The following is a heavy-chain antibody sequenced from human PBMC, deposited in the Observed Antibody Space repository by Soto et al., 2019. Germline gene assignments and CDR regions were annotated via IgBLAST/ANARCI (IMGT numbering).Heavy chain of an antibody. V-gene: IGHV5-51*01. J-gene: IGHJ5*02. CDR2: IYPGDSDT. Sequence: PGESLKISCKGSGYSFTSYWSGWVRQMPGKGLEWMGIIYPGDSDTRCSPSFQGQVTISADKSISTAYLQWSSLKASDTAMYYCARQPGQYYDILTGYYGEGWFDPWGQGTLVTVSS. D-gene: IGHD3-9*01. CDR3: ARQPGQYYDILTGYYGEGWFDP. CDR1: GYSFTSYW.